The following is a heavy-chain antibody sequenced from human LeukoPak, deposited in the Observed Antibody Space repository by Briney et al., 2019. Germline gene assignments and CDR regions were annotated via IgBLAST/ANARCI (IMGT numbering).Heavy chain of an antibody. CDR2: VSGEGNKE. V-gene: IGHV3-30*03. J-gene: IGHJ6*03. CDR1: GFSFNNYG. D-gene: IGHD4/OR15-4a*01. CDR3: VRGGANPNFAYMDV. Sequence: GGSLRLSCAASGFSFNNYGMHWVRQTPGKGLDWIAVVSGEGNKEYYADSVKGQFTISRDNAKDSLHLQMSSLTPEDTAVYFCVRGGANPNFAYMDVWGNGTTVTVSS.